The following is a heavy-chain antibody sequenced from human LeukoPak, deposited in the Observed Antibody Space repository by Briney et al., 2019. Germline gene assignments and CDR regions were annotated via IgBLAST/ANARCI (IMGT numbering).Heavy chain of an antibody. J-gene: IGHJ5*02. V-gene: IGHV3-64D*09. D-gene: IGHD3-22*01. CDR1: GFTFSSYA. CDR3: VKATPGDSSGYYYPFRS. CDR2: ISSNGGST. Sequence: AGGSLRLSCSASGFTFSSYAMHWVRQAPGKGLEYVSAISSNGGSTYYADSVKGRFTISRDNSKNTLYLQMSSLRAEDTAVHHCVKATPGDSSGYYYPFRSWGQGTLVTVSS.